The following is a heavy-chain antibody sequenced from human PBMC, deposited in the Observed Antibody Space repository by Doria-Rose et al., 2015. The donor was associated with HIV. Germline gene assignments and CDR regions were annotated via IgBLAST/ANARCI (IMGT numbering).Heavy chain of an antibody. CDR1: GFTFSSHR. Sequence: VQLVQSGGGLVRPGGSLRLSCATSGFTFSSHRINWVRQAPGKRLEWVSSISSTSAYINYADSVRGRFTISRDNAWNSLYLQMDSLRAEDTAIYYCATGVTLDYWGQGTLVTVSS. CDR2: ISSTSAYI. D-gene: IGHD3-10*01. J-gene: IGHJ4*02. V-gene: IGHV3-21*01. CDR3: ATGVTLDY.